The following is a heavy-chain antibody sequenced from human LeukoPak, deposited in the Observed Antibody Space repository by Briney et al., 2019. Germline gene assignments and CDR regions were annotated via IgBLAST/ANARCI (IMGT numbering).Heavy chain of an antibody. V-gene: IGHV3-64*01. CDR2: ISSNGGST. D-gene: IGHD3-3*01. Sequence: PGGSLRLSCAASGFAFSSYAMHWVRQAPGKGLEYVSAISSNGGSTYYANSVKGRFTISRDNSKNTLYLQMGSLRAEDMAVYYCARVGIFGVLGYFDLWGRGTLVTVSS. J-gene: IGHJ2*01. CDR1: GFAFSSYA. CDR3: ARVGIFGVLGYFDL.